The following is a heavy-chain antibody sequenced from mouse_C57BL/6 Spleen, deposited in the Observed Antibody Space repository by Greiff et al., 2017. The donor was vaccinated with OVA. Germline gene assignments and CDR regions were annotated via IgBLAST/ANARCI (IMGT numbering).Heavy chain of an antibody. CDR3: ARYSDYDLWYHDY. CDR1: GFTFTDYY. Sequence: EVKLVESGGGLVQPGGSLSLSCAASGFTFTDYYMSWVRQPPGKALEWLGFIRNKANGYTTEYSASVKGRFTISRDNSQSILYLQMNALRAEDSATYYCARYSDYDLWYHDYWGQGTTLTVSS. J-gene: IGHJ2*01. CDR2: IRNKANGYTT. D-gene: IGHD2-4*01. V-gene: IGHV7-3*01.